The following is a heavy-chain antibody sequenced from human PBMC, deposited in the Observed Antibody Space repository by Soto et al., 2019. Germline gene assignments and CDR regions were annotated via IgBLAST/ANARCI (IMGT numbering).Heavy chain of an antibody. V-gene: IGHV4-30-4*01. J-gene: IGHJ5*02. Sequence: LSLTCTVSGGSIRSSLYYWSWIRQPPGKGLEWIGYIFDSGITHYNPSLKSRDAMSVDTSKNQFSLNLTSVTAADTAVYFCASQFCSGGACFNWFDPWGHGTLVTVSS. D-gene: IGHD2-21*02. CDR1: GGSIRSSLYY. CDR2: IFDSGIT. CDR3: ASQFCSGGACFNWFDP.